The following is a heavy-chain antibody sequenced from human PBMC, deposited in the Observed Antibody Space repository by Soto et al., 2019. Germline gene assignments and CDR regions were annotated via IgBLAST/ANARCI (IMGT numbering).Heavy chain of an antibody. Sequence: GASVKVSCKXSGYTFTSYGISWVRQAPGQGLEWMGWISAYNGNTNYAQKLQGRVTMTTDTSTSTAYMELRSLRSDDTAVYYCARKGRLYCGGDCYVNYYYGMDVWGQGTTVTVSS. CDR3: ARKGRLYCGGDCYVNYYYGMDV. CDR1: GYTFTSYG. D-gene: IGHD2-21*02. V-gene: IGHV1-18*04. CDR2: ISAYNGNT. J-gene: IGHJ6*02.